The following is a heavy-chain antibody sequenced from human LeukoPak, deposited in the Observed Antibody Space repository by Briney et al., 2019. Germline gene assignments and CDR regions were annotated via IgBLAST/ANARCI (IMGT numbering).Heavy chain of an antibody. V-gene: IGHV3-23*01. J-gene: IGHJ4*02. D-gene: IGHD3-22*01. CDR2: ISGSGGST. Sequence: PSETLSLTCTVSGGSISSYYWSWIRQPPGKGLEWVSAISGSGGSTYYADSVKGRFTISRDNSKNTLYLQMNSLRAEDTAVYYCATERITMIVVVKQWGDYWGQGTLVTVSS. CDR1: GGSISSYY. CDR3: ATERITMIVVVKQWGDY.